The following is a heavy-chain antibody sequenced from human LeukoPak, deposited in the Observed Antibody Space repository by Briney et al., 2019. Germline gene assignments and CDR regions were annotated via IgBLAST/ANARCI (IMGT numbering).Heavy chain of an antibody. J-gene: IGHJ4*02. Sequence: SETLSLTCTVSGGSISSGSYYWSWIRQPAGKGLEWIGRIYTSGSTNYNPSLKSRVTISVDTSKNQFSLKLSSVTAADTAVYYCARARSLYSGSWQYYFDYWGQGTLVTVSS. D-gene: IGHD6-13*01. CDR3: ARARSLYSGSWQYYFDY. CDR1: GGSISSGSYY. V-gene: IGHV4-61*02. CDR2: IYTSGST.